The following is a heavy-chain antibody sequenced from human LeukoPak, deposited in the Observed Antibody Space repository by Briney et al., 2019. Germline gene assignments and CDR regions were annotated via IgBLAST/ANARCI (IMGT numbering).Heavy chain of an antibody. CDR3: TRSSPLYSSGYDAFDI. CDR2: IRSKAYGGTT. J-gene: IGHJ3*02. Sequence: PGGSLRLSCTASGFTFGDYAMSWVRQAPGKGLEWVGFIRSKAYGGTTEYAASVKGRFTISRDDSKSIAYLQMNSLKTEDTAVYYCTRSSPLYSSGYDAFDIWGQGTMVTVSS. CDR1: GFTFGDYA. D-gene: IGHD6-19*01. V-gene: IGHV3-49*04.